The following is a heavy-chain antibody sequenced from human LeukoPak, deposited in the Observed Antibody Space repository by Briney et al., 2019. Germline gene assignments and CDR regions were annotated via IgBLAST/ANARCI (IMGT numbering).Heavy chain of an antibody. Sequence: GGSLRLSCAASGFTVSSNYMSWVRQAPGKGLEWVSVIYSGGSTYYADSVKGRFTISRDNSKNTLYLQMNSLRAEDTAVYYCARDYDILTGHGMDVWGQGTTVTVSS. J-gene: IGHJ6*02. V-gene: IGHV3-66*01. D-gene: IGHD3-9*01. CDR2: IYSGGST. CDR3: ARDYDILTGHGMDV. CDR1: GFTVSSNY.